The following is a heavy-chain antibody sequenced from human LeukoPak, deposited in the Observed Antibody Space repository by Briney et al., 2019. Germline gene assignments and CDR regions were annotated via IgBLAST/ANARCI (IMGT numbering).Heavy chain of an antibody. CDR3: AKTGAARFDS. J-gene: IGHJ4*02. D-gene: IGHD6-6*01. CDR1: GITFSSYG. CDR2: ISGSGSGGNT. V-gene: IGHV3-23*01. Sequence: GSLRLSCAASGITFSSYGMSWVRQAPGKGLEWVSNISGSGSGGNTYYADSVKGRFTISRDNSKNTLYLQMNSLRAEDTAVYYCAKTGAARFDSWGQGTLVTVSS.